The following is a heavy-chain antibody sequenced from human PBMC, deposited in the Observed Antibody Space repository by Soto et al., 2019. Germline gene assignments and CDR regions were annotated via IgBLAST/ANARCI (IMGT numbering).Heavy chain of an antibody. D-gene: IGHD6-19*01. CDR1: GYTFTGYA. Sequence: ASVKVSCKASGYTFTGYAMHWVRQAPGQRLEWMGWINAGNGNTKYSQKFQGRVTITRDTSASTAYMELSSLRSEDTAVYYCARAVAVAADLDYSAQGSLVTGSS. V-gene: IGHV1-3*01. CDR3: ARAVAVAADLDY. CDR2: INAGNGNT. J-gene: IGHJ4*02.